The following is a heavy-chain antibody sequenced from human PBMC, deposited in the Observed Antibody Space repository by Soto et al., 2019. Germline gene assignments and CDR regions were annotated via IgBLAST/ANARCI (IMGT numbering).Heavy chain of an antibody. Sequence: QSGGSLRLSCAASGFTFSTYWMHWVRQAPGKGLVWVSRINHDGRDTSYADSVTGRFTISRDNAKNTLHLQMNSLRAEDTAIYYCARAHYYDDGRGYTYYDVWGQGALVTVSS. CDR1: GFTFSTYW. CDR3: ARAHYYDDGRGYTYYDV. V-gene: IGHV3-74*01. D-gene: IGHD3-22*01. CDR2: INHDGRDT. J-gene: IGHJ4*02.